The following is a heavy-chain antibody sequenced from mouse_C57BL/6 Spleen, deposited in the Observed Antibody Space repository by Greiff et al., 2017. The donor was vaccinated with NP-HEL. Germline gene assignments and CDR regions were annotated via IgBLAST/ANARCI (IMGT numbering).Heavy chain of an antibody. D-gene: IGHD1-1*02. CDR3: GGGGNYGAMDY. CDR2: IYPGDGDT. CDR1: GYAFSSYW. V-gene: IGHV1-80*01. Sequence: VQLQQSGAELVKPGASVKISCKASGYAFSSYWMNWVKQRPGKGLEWIGQIYPGDGDTNYNGKFKGKATLTADKSSSTAYMQLSSLTSEDSAVYFCGGGGNYGAMDYWGQGTSVTVSS. J-gene: IGHJ4*01.